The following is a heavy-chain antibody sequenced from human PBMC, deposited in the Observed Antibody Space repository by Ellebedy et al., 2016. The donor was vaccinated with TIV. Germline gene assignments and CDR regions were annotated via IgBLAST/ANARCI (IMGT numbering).Heavy chain of an antibody. J-gene: IGHJ4*02. Sequence: ASVKVSCKASGGTFSSYAISWVRQAPGQGLEWMGGIVPIFGTAYYARKFQGRVTITADKPPNTVYMELSSLRSEDTAVYYCAGKVVRGVITTLDSWGQGTLVTVSS. CDR3: AGKVVRGVITTLDS. CDR2: IVPIFGTA. CDR1: GGTFSSYA. D-gene: IGHD3-10*01. V-gene: IGHV1-69*06.